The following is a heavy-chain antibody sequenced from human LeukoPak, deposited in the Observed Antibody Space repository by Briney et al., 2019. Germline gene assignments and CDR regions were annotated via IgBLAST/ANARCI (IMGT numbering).Heavy chain of an antibody. CDR1: GYTFTGYY. CDR3: ARDERAQGGNLGYFDL. CDR2: INPNSGGT. Sequence: ASVKVSCKASGYTFTGYYMHWVRQAPGQGLEWMGWINPNSGGTNNAQKFQGRVTMTTDTSTSTAYMELRSLRSDDTAVYYCARDERAQGGNLGYFDLWGRGTLVTVSS. J-gene: IGHJ2*01. D-gene: IGHD4-23*01. V-gene: IGHV1-2*02.